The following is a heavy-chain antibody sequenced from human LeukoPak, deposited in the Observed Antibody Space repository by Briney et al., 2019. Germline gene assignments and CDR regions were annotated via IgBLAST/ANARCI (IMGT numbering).Heavy chain of an antibody. J-gene: IGHJ4*02. CDR2: INPRSGGT. Sequence: GASVKVSCKASGYTFPGYYIHWVRQAPGQGLEWMGWINPRSGGTNYAQKFQGRVTMTSDTSISTAYMELSRLRSEDTAVYYCARSYYDYVWGSFRYTLDYWGQGTLVTVSS. D-gene: IGHD3-16*02. CDR3: ARSYYDYVWGSFRYTLDY. V-gene: IGHV1-2*02. CDR1: GYTFPGYY.